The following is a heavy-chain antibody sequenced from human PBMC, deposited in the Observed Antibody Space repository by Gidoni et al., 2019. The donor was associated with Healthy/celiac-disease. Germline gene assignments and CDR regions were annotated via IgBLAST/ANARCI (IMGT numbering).Heavy chain of an antibody. J-gene: IGHJ4*02. Sequence: EVQLVESGGGLVKPGGSLRLSCAASGFTFSSYSMNWVRQAPGKGLEWVSSISSSSSYIYYADSVKGRFTISRDNAKNSLYLQMNSLRAEDTAVYYCARDQAGGYNSDYWGQGTLVTVSS. D-gene: IGHD5-12*01. CDR1: GFTFSSYS. CDR3: ARDQAGGYNSDY. V-gene: IGHV3-21*01. CDR2: ISSSSSYI.